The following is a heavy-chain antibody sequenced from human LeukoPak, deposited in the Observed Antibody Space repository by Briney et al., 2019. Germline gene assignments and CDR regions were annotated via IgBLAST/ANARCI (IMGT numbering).Heavy chain of an antibody. CDR1: GFTFSSYG. V-gene: IGHV3-30*02. CDR3: STSCYDMCDY. J-gene: IGHJ4*02. D-gene: IGHD2-2*01. Sequence: GGSLRLSCAASGFTFSSYGMHWVRQAPGKGLEWVAFIRYDGSNKYYADSVKGRFTISRDNSKNTLYLQMNSLRAEDAAAYYCSTSCYDMCDYWGQGTLVTVSS. CDR2: IRYDGSNK.